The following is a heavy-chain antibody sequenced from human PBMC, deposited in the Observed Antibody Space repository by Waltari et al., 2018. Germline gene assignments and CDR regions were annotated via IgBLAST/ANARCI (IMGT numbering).Heavy chain of an antibody. J-gene: IGHJ4*02. CDR2: ITRSSKYI. V-gene: IGHV3-21*01. CDR1: GLTFRIYT. CDR3: ARVGPPYCGGDCYPESY. D-gene: IGHD2-21*01. Sequence: EVQLVESGGGLVKLGGSLRLSCAAPGLTFRIYTLKWVRQSPGKGLEWVSSITRSSKYIYYADSVKGRFTISRDNGRNSLYLEMNSLRAEDTAVYYCARVGPPYCGGDCYPESYWGQGTLVTVSS.